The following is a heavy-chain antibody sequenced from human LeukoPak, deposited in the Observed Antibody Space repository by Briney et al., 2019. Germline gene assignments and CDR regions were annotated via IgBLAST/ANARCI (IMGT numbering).Heavy chain of an antibody. CDR2: FYYTGTT. CDR3: ARGVYIAAAQYGY. Sequence: SETLSLTCTVSGGSISGYYWSWIRQPPGKGLEWIGYFYYTGTTTYNPSLKSRVTISVDTSKNQFSLKLSSVTAADTAVYYCARGVYIAAAQYGYWGQGTLVTVSS. V-gene: IGHV4-59*01. CDR1: GGSISGYY. D-gene: IGHD6-13*01. J-gene: IGHJ4*02.